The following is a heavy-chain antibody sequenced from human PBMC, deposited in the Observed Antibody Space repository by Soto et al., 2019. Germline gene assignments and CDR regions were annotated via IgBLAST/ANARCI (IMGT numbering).Heavy chain of an antibody. CDR1: GFSLSTSRVG. CDR3: AHYXXXGDYMYYFDS. V-gene: IGHV2-5*02. D-gene: IGHD4-17*01. J-gene: IGHJ4*02. Sequence: SGPTLVNPTQTLTLTCTFSGFSLSTSRVGVGWIRQPPGKALEWLALIYWDDDKRYSPSLKTRLTITKDTSKSQVVLTMTNMDPVDTATYYCAHYXXXGDYMYYFDSWGQGTLVTVSS. CDR2: IYWDDDK.